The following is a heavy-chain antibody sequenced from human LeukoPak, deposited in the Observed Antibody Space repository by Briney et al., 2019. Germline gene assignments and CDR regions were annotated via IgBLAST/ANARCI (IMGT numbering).Heavy chain of an antibody. V-gene: IGHV4-38-2*02. CDR3: ARDHNYDHYYMDV. CDR2: IYHSGST. CDR1: GYSISSGYY. D-gene: IGHD3-22*01. Sequence: PSETLSLTCTVSGYSISSGYYWGWIRQPPGKGLEWIGSIYHSGSTYYNPSLKSRVTISVDTSKNQFSLKLSSVTAADTAEYYCARDHNYDHYYMDVWGKGITVTVSS. J-gene: IGHJ6*03.